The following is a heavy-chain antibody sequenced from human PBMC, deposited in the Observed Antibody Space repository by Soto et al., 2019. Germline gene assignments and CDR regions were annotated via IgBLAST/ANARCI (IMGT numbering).Heavy chain of an antibody. V-gene: IGHV3-30*18. CDR2: ISYDVSNK. Sequence: GGSLRLACAASGFTFSSNGMHWVRQAPGKGLEWVAVISYDVSNKYYADSVKGRFTISRDNYKNTLYLQMNSLRAEDTAVYYCAKDGASYYYYVMDVWGQETRVRASS. D-gene: IGHD3-16*01. CDR1: GFTFSSNG. CDR3: AKDGASYYYYVMDV. J-gene: IGHJ6*02.